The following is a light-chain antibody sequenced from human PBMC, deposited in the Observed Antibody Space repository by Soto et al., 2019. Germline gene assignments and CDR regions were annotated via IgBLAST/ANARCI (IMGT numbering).Light chain of an antibody. V-gene: IGKV1-39*01. Sequence: DIRMTQSPSSLSASVGDSVTITCRASQSISIYLNWYQQKPGKAPKLLISGASTLQSGVSSRFSGGGSGTDFTLTFSSLQHEDFATYYWQQSYRTVITFGQGTRLEIK. CDR3: QQSYRTVIT. CDR2: GAS. CDR1: QSISIY. J-gene: IGKJ5*01.